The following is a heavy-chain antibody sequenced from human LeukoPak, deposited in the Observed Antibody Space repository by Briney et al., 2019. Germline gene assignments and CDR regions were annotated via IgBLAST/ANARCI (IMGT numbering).Heavy chain of an antibody. CDR2: IYHSGST. Sequence: PSGTLSLTCAVSGGSISSSNWWSWVRQPPGKGLEWIGEIYHSGSTNYNPSLKSRVTISVDKSKNQFSLKLSSVTAADTAVYYCASTLIEGCSGCQNPGDYWGQGTLVTVSS. J-gene: IGHJ4*02. D-gene: IGHD6-19*01. V-gene: IGHV4-4*02. CDR1: GGSISSSNW. CDR3: ASTLIEGCSGCQNPGDY.